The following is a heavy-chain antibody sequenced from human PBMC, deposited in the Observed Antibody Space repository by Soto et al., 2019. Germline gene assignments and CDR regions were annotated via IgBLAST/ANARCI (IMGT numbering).Heavy chain of an antibody. CDR3: AREIGYCSSTSCYRDAFDI. D-gene: IGHD2-2*01. J-gene: IGHJ3*02. Sequence: ASVKVSWKTAGYSFSRYAMHWVRQAPGQRLEWMGWISAGNGNTNYAQKLQGRVTMTTDTSTSTAYMELRSLRSDDTAVYYCAREIGYCSSTSCYRDAFDIWGQGTMVTVSS. CDR2: ISAGNGNT. CDR1: GYSFSRYA. V-gene: IGHV1-3*01.